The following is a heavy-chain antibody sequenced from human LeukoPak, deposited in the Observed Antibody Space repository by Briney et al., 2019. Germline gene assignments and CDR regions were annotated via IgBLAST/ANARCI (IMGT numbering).Heavy chain of an antibody. V-gene: IGHV3-64*01. CDR2: ISSNGGST. D-gene: IGHD1-20*01. CDR1: GFTFSSYA. J-gene: IGHJ3*02. CDR3: ARGSVTGDDAFDI. Sequence: GGSLRLSCAASGFTFSSYAMHWVRQAPGKGLEYVSAISSNGGSTYYAYSVKGRFTISRDNSKNTLYLQMGSLRAEDMAVYYCARGSVTGDDAFDIWGQGTMVTVSS.